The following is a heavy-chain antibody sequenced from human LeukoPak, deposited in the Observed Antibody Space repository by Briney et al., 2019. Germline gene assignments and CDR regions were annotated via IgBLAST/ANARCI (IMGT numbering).Heavy chain of an antibody. V-gene: IGHV4-59*01. CDR3: ARATTRASHFDY. CDR2: IYYSGST. Sequence: SETLSLTCTVSGGSISSYYWSWIRQPPGKGLEWIGYIYYSGSTNYNPSLKSRVTTSVDTSKNQFSLKLSSVTAADTAVYYCARATTRASHFDYWGQGTLVTVSS. CDR1: GGSISSYY. J-gene: IGHJ4*02. D-gene: IGHD5-12*01.